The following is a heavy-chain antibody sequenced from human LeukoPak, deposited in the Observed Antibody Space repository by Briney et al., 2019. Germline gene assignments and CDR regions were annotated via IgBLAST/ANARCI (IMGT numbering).Heavy chain of an antibody. CDR3: ARYEDYYYNMDV. Sequence: ASQTLSLTCTVSGGSISSGDYYWSWIRQPPGKGLEWIGYIYYSGTTYYNPSLKSRVTISVDTSKNQFSLKLSSVTAADTAMYYCARYEDYYYNMDVWGKGTTVTVSS. D-gene: IGHD3-16*01. CDR1: GGSISSGDYY. J-gene: IGHJ6*03. CDR2: IYYSGTT. V-gene: IGHV4-30-4*08.